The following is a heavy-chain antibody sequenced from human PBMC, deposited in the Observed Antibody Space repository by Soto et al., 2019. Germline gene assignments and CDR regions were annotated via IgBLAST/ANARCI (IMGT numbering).Heavy chain of an antibody. CDR1: GGSISSYY. V-gene: IGHV4-59*01. Sequence: SETLSLTCTVSGGSISSYYWSWIRQPPGKGLEWIGYIYYSGSTNYNPSLKSRVTISVDTSKNQFSLKLSSVTAADTAVYYCVGDYGDFRFDYWGQGTLVTVSS. CDR2: IYYSGST. D-gene: IGHD4-17*01. CDR3: VGDYGDFRFDY. J-gene: IGHJ4*02.